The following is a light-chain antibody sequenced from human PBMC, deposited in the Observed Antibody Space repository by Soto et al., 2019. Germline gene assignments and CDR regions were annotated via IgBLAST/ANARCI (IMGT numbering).Light chain of an antibody. CDR3: QHFGGTTFT. V-gene: IGKV3-20*01. CDR2: GAS. Sequence: EIVLTQSPGTLSLSPGEGATLSCRASQSVSSSHIAWYQQRPGQTPSLLIYGASTRATGIPDRFSGSGSGTHFTLTISRLEPVDFAVYYCQHFGGTTFTFGQGTRLEIK. J-gene: IGKJ5*01. CDR1: QSVSSSH.